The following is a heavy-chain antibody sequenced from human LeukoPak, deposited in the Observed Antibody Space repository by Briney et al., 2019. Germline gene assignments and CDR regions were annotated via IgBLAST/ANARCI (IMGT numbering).Heavy chain of an antibody. V-gene: IGHV3-15*01. J-gene: IGHJ4*02. CDR2: IKSKTDGGTT. D-gene: IGHD3-22*01. CDR3: TTEGSSGSYFDY. CDR1: GFAFGTYA. Sequence: GGSLRLSCAGSGFAFGTYAMSWVRQAPGKGLEWVGRIKSKTDGGTTDYAAPVKGRFTISRDGSKNTLYLQTNSLKAEDTAVYYCTTEGSSGSYFDYWGQGTLVTVSS.